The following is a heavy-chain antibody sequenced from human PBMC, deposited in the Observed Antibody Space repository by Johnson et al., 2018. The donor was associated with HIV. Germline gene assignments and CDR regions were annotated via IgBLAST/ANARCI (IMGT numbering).Heavy chain of an antibody. J-gene: IGHJ3*02. Sequence: VQLVESGGGVVQPRRSLRLSCAASGFTFSSYAMHWVRQAPGKGLEWISYISSTANIMYYEDSMKGRFTISRDNGKNSLYLQMNSLRVEDTATYYCARASHSAFHIWGQGTMVTVSS. CDR2: ISSTANIM. CDR3: ARASHSAFHI. V-gene: IGHV3-48*04. CDR1: GFTFSSYA.